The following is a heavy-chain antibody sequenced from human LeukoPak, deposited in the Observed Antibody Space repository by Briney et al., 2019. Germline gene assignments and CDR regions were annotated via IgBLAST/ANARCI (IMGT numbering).Heavy chain of an antibody. CDR2: SSRRSDAI. CDR3: ARDDGQGEARNAFDV. V-gene: IGHV3-48*02. CDR1: VFTLSLYS. Sequence: GGSLRLSCAASVFTLSLYSMNLVRQAPGKGLEWLSYSSRRSDAIYYADSVQGRFTVSRDNAKNSLFLQMISLRDEDTAVYYCARDDGQGEARNAFDVWGPGTMVTVSS. D-gene: IGHD3-16*01. J-gene: IGHJ3*01.